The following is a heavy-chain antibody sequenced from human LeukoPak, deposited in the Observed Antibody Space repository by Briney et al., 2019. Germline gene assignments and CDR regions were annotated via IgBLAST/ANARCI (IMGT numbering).Heavy chain of an antibody. V-gene: IGHV1-8*01. D-gene: IGHD3-10*01. CDR1: GYTFTSYD. J-gene: IGHJ4*02. Sequence: GASVKVSCKASGYTFTSYDINWVRQATGQGLEWMGWMNPNSGNTGYAQTFQGRVTMTRNTSISTAYMELSSLRSEDTAVYYCARGRGTHYYGSGSYAVGYWGQGTLVTVSS. CDR2: MNPNSGNT. CDR3: ARGRGTHYYGSGSYAVGY.